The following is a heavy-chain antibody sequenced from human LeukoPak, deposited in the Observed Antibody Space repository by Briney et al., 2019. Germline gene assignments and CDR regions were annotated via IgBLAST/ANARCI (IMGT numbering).Heavy chain of an antibody. CDR2: IRDKANSYAT. Sequence: GGSLRPSCAASGFTFSGSAMHWVRQASGKGLEWVGRIRDKANSYATTYAASVKGRFTISRDDSKNKAYLQMNSLKTEDTAVYYCTRLYYYGSGEVYWGQGTLVTVSS. J-gene: IGHJ4*02. V-gene: IGHV3-73*01. D-gene: IGHD3-10*01. CDR3: TRLYYYGSGEVY. CDR1: GFTFSGSA.